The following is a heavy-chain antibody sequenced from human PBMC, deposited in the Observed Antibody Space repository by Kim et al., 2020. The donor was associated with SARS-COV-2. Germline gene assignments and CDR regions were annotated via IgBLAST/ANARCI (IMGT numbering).Heavy chain of an antibody. V-gene: IGHV4-31*03. D-gene: IGHD2-15*01. CDR2: IYYSGST. CDR1: GGSISSGGYY. Sequence: SETLSLTCTVSGGSISSGGYYWSWIRQHPGKGLEWIGYIYYSGSTYYNPSLKSRVTISVDTSKNQFSLKLSSVTAADTAVYYCARLSGKNRIYYYYGMDVWGQGTTVTVSS. J-gene: IGHJ6*02. CDR3: ARLSGKNRIYYYYGMDV.